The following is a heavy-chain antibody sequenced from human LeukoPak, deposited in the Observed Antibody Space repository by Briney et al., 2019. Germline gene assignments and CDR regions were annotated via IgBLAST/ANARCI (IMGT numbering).Heavy chain of an antibody. CDR2: INPNSGGT. CDR1: GYTFTGYY. J-gene: IGHJ6*03. D-gene: IGHD3-3*01. V-gene: IGHV1-2*02. CDR3: ARAQMDDFWSGYLNYYYYYMDV. Sequence: ASVKVSCKASGYTFTGYYMHWVRQAPGQGLEWMGWINPNSGGTNYAQKFQGRVTMTRDTSISTAYMELSRLRSDDTAVYYCARAQMDDFWSGYLNYYYYYMDVWGKGTTVTVSS.